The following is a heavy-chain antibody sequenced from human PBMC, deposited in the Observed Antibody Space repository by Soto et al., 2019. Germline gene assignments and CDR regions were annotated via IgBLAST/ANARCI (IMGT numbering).Heavy chain of an antibody. CDR1: GFSFSSYA. D-gene: IGHD2-15*01. CDR3: AKAQEASGNVNSYFDL. CDR2: LSGSGDST. Sequence: GGSLRLSCAASGFSFSSYAMSWVRQAPGKGLEWVSVLSGSGDSTYYADSVKGRFTISRDNSKNTLYLEMNSLRAEDTTVYYCAKAQEASGNVNSYFDLWGQGTQVTVSS. J-gene: IGHJ4*02. V-gene: IGHV3-23*01.